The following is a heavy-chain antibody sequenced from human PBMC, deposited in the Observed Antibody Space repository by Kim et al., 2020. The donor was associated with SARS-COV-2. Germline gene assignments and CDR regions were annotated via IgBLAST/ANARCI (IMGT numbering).Heavy chain of an antibody. D-gene: IGHD3-3*01. CDR3: ARDPSRITIFGVGINYY. V-gene: IGHV3-7*01. CDR2: IKQDGSEK. Sequence: GGSLRLSCAASGFTFSSDWMSWVRQAPGKGLEWVANIKQDGSEKYYVDSVKGRFTISRDNAKKSLYLQMNSLRAEDTAVYYCARDPSRITIFGVGINYY. CDR1: GFTFSSDW. J-gene: IGHJ6*01.